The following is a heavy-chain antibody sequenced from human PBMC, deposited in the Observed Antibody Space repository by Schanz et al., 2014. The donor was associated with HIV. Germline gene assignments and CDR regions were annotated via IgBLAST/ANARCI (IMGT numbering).Heavy chain of an antibody. CDR2: ITPDGSVT. Sequence: EMKLVESGGGLVQPGGSLRLSCVASGFTFGTKWMYWVRQGPGKGPAWVAYITPDGSVTYADSVKGRFTASRDSSKNTLYLQMDSLRVEDTATYYCRVFMYSYDVWGQGTMVTVSS. CDR3: RVFMYSYDV. J-gene: IGHJ3*01. CDR1: GFTFGTKW. V-gene: IGHV3-74*02. D-gene: IGHD1-26*01.